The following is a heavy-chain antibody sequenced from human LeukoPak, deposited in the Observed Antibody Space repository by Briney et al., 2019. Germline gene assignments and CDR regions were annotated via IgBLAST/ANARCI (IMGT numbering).Heavy chain of an antibody. D-gene: IGHD5-12*01. V-gene: IGHV1-46*01. CDR3: ARDRYSGYDSYYGMDV. CDR1: GYTFTSYY. Sequence: GASVKVSCKAFGYTFTSYYMHWVRQAPGQGLEWMGIINPSGGSTSYAQKFQGRVTMTRDTSTSTVYMELSSLRSEDTAVYYCARDRYSGYDSYYGMDVWGQGTTVTVSS. J-gene: IGHJ6*02. CDR2: INPSGGST.